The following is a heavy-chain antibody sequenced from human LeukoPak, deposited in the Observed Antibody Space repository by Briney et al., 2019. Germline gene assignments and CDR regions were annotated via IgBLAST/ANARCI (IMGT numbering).Heavy chain of an antibody. J-gene: IGHJ4*02. CDR3: ASQSRGSSTRAPDF. D-gene: IGHD1-26*01. CDR1: GVIFSSLS. CDR2: ISASSRTT. V-gene: IGHV3-48*04. Sequence: GGSLRLSCATSGVIFSSLSLNWVRQPPGKGLEWLSYISASSRTTYYADSVKGRFIVSRDNAKNSLLLQMDSLRADDTALYYCASQSRGSSTRAPDFWGQGTVVTVSS.